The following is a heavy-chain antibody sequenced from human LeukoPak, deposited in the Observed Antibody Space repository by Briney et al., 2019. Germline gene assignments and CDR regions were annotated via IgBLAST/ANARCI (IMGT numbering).Heavy chain of an antibody. CDR3: ARGGSGYSSGWYEDYGMDV. Sequence: ASVKVSCKASGYTFTCYYMHWVRQAPGQGLEWMGWINPNSGGTNYAQKFQGRVTMTRDTSISTAYMELSRLRSDDTAVYYCARGGSGYSSGWYEDYGMDVWGQGTTVTVSS. V-gene: IGHV1-2*02. J-gene: IGHJ6*02. CDR1: GYTFTCYY. CDR2: INPNSGGT. D-gene: IGHD6-19*01.